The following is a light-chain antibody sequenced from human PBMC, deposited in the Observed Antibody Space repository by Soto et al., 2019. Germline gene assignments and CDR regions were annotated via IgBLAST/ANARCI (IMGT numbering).Light chain of an antibody. CDR2: AAS. J-gene: IGKJ2*01. CDR1: QKISTY. V-gene: IGKV1-39*01. CDR3: QQTDSSPYN. Sequence: DIQMTQSPSTLSASVGDSVTITCRASQKISTYLCWFKQRPGRAPDLLIFAASILHSGVPSRFSRSGSATHFTLTITGLQPEDFATYYCQQTDSSPYNFGQGTKLEI.